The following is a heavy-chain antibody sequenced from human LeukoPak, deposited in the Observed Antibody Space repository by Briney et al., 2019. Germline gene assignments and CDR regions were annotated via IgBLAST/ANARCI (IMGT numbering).Heavy chain of an antibody. J-gene: IGHJ3*02. Sequence: GKSLSLSCAASGFTFNNNGRHCVRQAPGKGRVWVVDIWDDGSNKYYADSVKGRFTISRENSKNTLYLQMNSLRAEGTAVYYCARAITYYYGSGSPLGAFDIWGQGIMVTVSS. CDR1: GFTFNNNG. CDR3: ARAITYYYGSGSPLGAFDI. D-gene: IGHD3-10*01. V-gene: IGHV3-33*01. CDR2: IWDDGSNK.